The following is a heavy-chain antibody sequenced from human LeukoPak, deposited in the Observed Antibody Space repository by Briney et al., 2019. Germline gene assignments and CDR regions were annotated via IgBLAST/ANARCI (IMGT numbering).Heavy chain of an antibody. CDR1: GGSISGYY. Sequence: PSETLSLTCAVYGGSISGYYWSWIRQPPGKGLEWIGEINYSGSINYNPSLKSRVTISVDTSKIQFSLKLSSVTAADTAVYYCARDVGAGGYEYWGQGTPVTVSS. V-gene: IGHV4-34*01. CDR2: INYSGSI. D-gene: IGHD5-12*01. J-gene: IGHJ4*02. CDR3: ARDVGAGGYEY.